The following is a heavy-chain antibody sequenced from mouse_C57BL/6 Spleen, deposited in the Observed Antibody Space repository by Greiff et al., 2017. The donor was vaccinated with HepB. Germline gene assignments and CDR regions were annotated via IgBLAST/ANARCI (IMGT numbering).Heavy chain of an antibody. CDR2: IDPSDSYT. J-gene: IGHJ2*01. D-gene: IGHD2-4*01. V-gene: IGHV1-50*01. Sequence: QVQLQQPGAELVKPGASVKLSCKASGYTFTSYWMQWVKQRPGQGLEWIGEIDPSDSYTNYKQKFKGKATFAVDTSSSTAYMQLSSLTSEDSAVYYGGGRGYDYDVGNYFDYWGQGTTLTVSS. CDR1: GYTFTSYW. CDR3: GGRGYDYDVGNYFDY.